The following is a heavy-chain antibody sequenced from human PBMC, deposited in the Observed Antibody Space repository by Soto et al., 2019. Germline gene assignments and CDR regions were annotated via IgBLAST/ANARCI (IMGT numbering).Heavy chain of an antibody. CDR3: ARGDRGGFDL. J-gene: IGHJ3*01. D-gene: IGHD3-10*01. V-gene: IGHV3-74*01. CDR1: GFTVDYYW. Sequence: GGSLRLSCAASGFTVDYYWMHWVRQAPGKGLVWVSRVHSGGTTTTYADSVKGRFTISRDNARNTVSLQMSSLRAEDTAIYYCARGDRGGFDLWGHGTMVTVSS. CDR2: VHSGGTTT.